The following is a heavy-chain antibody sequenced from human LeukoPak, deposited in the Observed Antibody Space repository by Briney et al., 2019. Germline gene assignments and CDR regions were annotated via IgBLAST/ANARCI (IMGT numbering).Heavy chain of an antibody. Sequence: WETLSLTCAVYGGSFSGYYWSWIRQPPGKGLEWIGEINHSGSTNYNPSLKSRVTISVDTSKNQFSLKLSSVTAADTAVYYCARLRIAAAGTGWFDAWGQGTLVTVSS. V-gene: IGHV4-34*01. D-gene: IGHD6-13*01. CDR1: GGSFSGYY. J-gene: IGHJ5*02. CDR2: INHSGST. CDR3: ARLRIAAAGTGWFDA.